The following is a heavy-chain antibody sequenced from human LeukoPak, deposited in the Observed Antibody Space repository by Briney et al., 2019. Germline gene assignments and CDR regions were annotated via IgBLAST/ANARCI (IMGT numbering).Heavy chain of an antibody. CDR3: VKRWTGTTIGQQDY. J-gene: IGHJ4*02. V-gene: IGHV3-30*18. Sequence: GRSLRHSCAASGVTFSSYGRHWVRQAPGKGLEWVAVISYDGSNKYYADSVKGRFTSSRDNSKNTLYLQMNSLRAEDMAVYYCVKRWTGTTIGQQDYWGQGTLVTVSS. CDR1: GVTFSSYG. CDR2: ISYDGSNK. D-gene: IGHD1-1*01.